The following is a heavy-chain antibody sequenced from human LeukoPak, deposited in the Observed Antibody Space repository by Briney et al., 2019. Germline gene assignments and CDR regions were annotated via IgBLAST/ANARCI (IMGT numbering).Heavy chain of an antibody. Sequence: GGSLRLSCAASGFTFDDFSMHWVRQSPGRGLEWVSLTTWDGINTYYADSVKGRFTVSRDNSKNSLYLQMNGLRTEDSALYYCAKERSVGTTGTTPDYWGQGTLVTVSS. V-gene: IGHV3-43*01. CDR2: TTWDGINT. CDR3: AKERSVGTTGTTPDY. CDR1: GFTFDDFS. D-gene: IGHD1-1*01. J-gene: IGHJ4*02.